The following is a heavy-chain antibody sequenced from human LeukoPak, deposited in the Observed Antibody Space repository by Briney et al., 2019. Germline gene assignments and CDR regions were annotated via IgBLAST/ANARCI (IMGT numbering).Heavy chain of an antibody. V-gene: IGHV1-2*02. CDR3: ARWGELLRGFDY. CDR2: INPNSGGT. J-gene: IGHJ4*02. D-gene: IGHD1-26*01. CDR1: GYTFTGYY. Sequence: RWASVKVSCKASGYTFTGYYMHWVRQAPGQGLEWVGWINPNSGGTNYAQKFQGRVTMTRDTSISTAYMELSRLRSDDTAVYYCARWGELLRGFDYWGQGTLVTVSS.